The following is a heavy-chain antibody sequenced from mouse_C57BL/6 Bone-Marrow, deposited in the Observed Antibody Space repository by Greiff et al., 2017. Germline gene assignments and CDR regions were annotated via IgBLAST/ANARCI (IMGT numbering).Heavy chain of an antibody. CDR2: IYPTSGRT. Sequence: QVQLQQSGAELVKPGASVKMSCKASGYTFTSYWITWVKQRPGQGLEWIGDIYPTSGRTNYNEKFKSKAILTVDTSSSTAYMQLSSLTSEDSAVFYCARSGRLDRSFDYWGQGTTLTVSS. D-gene: IGHD3-1*01. V-gene: IGHV1-55*01. J-gene: IGHJ2*01. CDR1: GYTFTSYW. CDR3: ARSGRLDRSFDY.